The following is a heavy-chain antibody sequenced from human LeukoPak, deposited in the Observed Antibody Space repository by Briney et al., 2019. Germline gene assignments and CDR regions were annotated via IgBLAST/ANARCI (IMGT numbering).Heavy chain of an antibody. D-gene: IGHD2-15*01. V-gene: IGHV3-7*04. CDR3: ARDIYCSGGSCYSSRVMEVFDY. CDR1: GFTLSGYW. CDR2: IKQDGSEK. Sequence: GGSLRLSCAASGFTLSGYWMSWVRQAPGKGLEWVANIKQDGSEKYYVDSVKGRFTISRDNAKNSLYLQMNSLRAEDTAVYYCARDIYCSGGSCYSSRVMEVFDYWGQGTLVTVSS. J-gene: IGHJ4*02.